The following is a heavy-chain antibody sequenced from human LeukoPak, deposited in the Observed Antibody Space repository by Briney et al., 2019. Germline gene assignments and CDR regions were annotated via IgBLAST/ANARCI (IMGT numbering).Heavy chain of an antibody. CDR2: INHSGST. D-gene: IGHD5-24*01. Sequence: SETLSLTCVVYGGSFSGYYWSWILHPPGKGLEWIGEINHSGSTNYNPSLKSRVTISVDTSKNQFSLKLSSVTAADTAVYYCARSLEDAFDIWGQGTMVTVSS. CDR1: GGSFSGYY. V-gene: IGHV4-34*01. CDR3: ARSLEDAFDI. J-gene: IGHJ3*02.